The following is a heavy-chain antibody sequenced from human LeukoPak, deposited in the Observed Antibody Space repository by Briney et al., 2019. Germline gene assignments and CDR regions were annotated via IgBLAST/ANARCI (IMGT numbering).Heavy chain of an antibody. D-gene: IGHD4-17*01. J-gene: IGHJ5*02. CDR3: AKDPLYGDYVP. CDR2: ISGSGGST. Sequence: GGSLRLSYAASGFTFSSYAMSWVRQAPGKGLEWVSAISGSGGSTYYADSVKGRFTISRDNSKNTLYLQMNSLRAEDTAVYYCAKDPLYGDYVPWGQGTLVTVSS. V-gene: IGHV3-23*01. CDR1: GFTFSSYA.